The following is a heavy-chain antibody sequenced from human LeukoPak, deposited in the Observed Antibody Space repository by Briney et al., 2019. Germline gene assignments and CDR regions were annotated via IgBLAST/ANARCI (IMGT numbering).Heavy chain of an antibody. J-gene: IGHJ5*02. CDR2: IYHSGGS. CDR1: GYSISNDYY. D-gene: IGHD1-1*01. CDR3: AKAGTTGIHHWFDP. V-gene: IGHV4-38-2*01. Sequence: PSETLSLTCVVSGYSISNDYYWGWIRQPPGKGLDWIGNIYHSGGSYYNPSLKSRVTILVDTSKNQFSLKLSSVTAADTAVYYCAKAGTTGIHHWFDPWGQGNVVTVSS.